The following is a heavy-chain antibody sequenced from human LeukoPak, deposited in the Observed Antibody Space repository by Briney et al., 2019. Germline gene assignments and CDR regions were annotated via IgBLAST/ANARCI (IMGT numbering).Heavy chain of an antibody. D-gene: IGHD3-10*01. CDR1: GFSFDDYT. V-gene: IGHV3-43*01. CDR2: IGWDGIST. Sequence: GGSLRLSCAASGFSFDDYTMHWVRQAPGKGLEWVSLIGWDGISTYYADSVKGRFTISRDNSKNTLYLQMNSLRAEDTAVYYCAKGGRITMVRGVISYFDYWGQGTLVTVSS. J-gene: IGHJ4*02. CDR3: AKGGRITMVRGVISYFDY.